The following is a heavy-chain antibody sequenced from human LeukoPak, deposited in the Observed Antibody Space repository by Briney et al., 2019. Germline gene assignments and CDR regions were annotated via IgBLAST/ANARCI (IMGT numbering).Heavy chain of an antibody. D-gene: IGHD5-18*01. CDR2: IYYSGST. CDR3: ATYNYGTGYFDY. J-gene: IGHJ4*02. CDR1: GGSISSYY. V-gene: IGHV4-59*01. Sequence: SETLSLTCTVSGGSISSYYWSWIRQPPGKGLEWIGYIYYSGSTDYNPSLKSRVTISVDTSKNQFSLELSSVTAADTAVYYCATYNYGTGYFDYWGQGTLVTVSS.